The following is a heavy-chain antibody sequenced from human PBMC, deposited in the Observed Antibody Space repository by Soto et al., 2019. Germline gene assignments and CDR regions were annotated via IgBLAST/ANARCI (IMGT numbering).Heavy chain of an antibody. J-gene: IGHJ6*02. CDR3: ARGLGGRMDD. CDR2: IIPILGET. Sequence: QVQLVQSGAEVKKPGSSVRVSCKASGTIFSSYIISWVRQAPGQGLEWMGRIIPILGETNSAQKFQGRVTITADKSTNTAYMELKSLRLEDTALYYCARGLGGRMDDWGQGTTVTVSS. D-gene: IGHD3-16*01. CDR1: GTIFSSYI. V-gene: IGHV1-69*08.